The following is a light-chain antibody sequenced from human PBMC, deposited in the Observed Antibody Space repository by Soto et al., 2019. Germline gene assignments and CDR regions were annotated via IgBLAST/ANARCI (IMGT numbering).Light chain of an antibody. V-gene: IGKV3-15*01. Sequence: EIVLTQSPATLSVSPGERATLSCRASQSVSINLAWYQQKPGQAPRLLIYGASTRATGIPARFSGSGSGTEFTLPISSLKSEDFAVYYCQQYNNWPPITFGQGTRLEIK. J-gene: IGKJ5*01. CDR1: QSVSIN. CDR3: QQYNNWPPIT. CDR2: GAS.